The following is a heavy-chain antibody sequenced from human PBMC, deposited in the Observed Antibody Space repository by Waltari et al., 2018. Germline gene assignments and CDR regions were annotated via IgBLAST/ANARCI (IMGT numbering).Heavy chain of an antibody. V-gene: IGHV5-10-1*03. CDR1: GYSFTSYW. CDR3: ARHTGYYGSGTEIDY. J-gene: IGHJ4*02. CDR2: IDPSDSYI. D-gene: IGHD3-10*01. Sequence: EVQLVQSGAEVKKPGASLRISCKGSGYSFTSYWISWVRRMPGKGLEWMGRIDPSDSYINYSPSFQGHVTISADKSISTAYLQWSSLKASDTAMYYCARHTGYYGSGTEIDYWGQGTLVTVSS.